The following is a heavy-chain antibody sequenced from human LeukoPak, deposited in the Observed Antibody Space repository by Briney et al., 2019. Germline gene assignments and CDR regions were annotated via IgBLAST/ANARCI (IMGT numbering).Heavy chain of an antibody. CDR1: GFSFDDYG. Sequence: GGSLRLSCAASGFSFDDYGMSWVRQAPGKGLEWVSGINWNGGSTGYADSVKGRFTISRDNAKNSLYLQMNSLRAEDTAVYYCARDDYGDLLFDLWGRGTLVTVSS. V-gene: IGHV3-20*04. J-gene: IGHJ2*01. CDR2: INWNGGST. D-gene: IGHD4-17*01. CDR3: ARDDYGDLLFDL.